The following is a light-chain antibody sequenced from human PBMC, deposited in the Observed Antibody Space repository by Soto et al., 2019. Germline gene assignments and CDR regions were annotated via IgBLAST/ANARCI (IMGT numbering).Light chain of an antibody. J-gene: IGLJ2*01. CDR1: SSVVGGYNY. CDR3: CSYAGSHFL. Sequence: QSALTQPRSVSGSPGQSVTISCTGTSSVVGGYNYVSWYQQHPGKAPKLMIYDVSQRPSGVPDRFSGSKSGNTASLTISGLQHEDEADYYCCSYAGSHFLFGGGTKLTVL. CDR2: DVS. V-gene: IGLV2-11*01.